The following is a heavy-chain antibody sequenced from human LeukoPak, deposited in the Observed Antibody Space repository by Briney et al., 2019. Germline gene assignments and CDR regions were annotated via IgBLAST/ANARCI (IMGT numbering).Heavy chain of an antibody. CDR3: AKDPSLTTTFRFDF. V-gene: IGHV3-23*01. D-gene: IGHD1-1*01. J-gene: IGHJ4*02. Sequence: GGSLRLSCAASGFTFNSYAMNWVRQAPGKGLEWVSGISGSGGSTYSADSVKGRFTISRDNSKNTLHLQMCSLRADDTAVYYCAKDPSLTTTFRFDFWGRGTLVTVSS. CDR1: GFTFNSYA. CDR2: ISGSGGST.